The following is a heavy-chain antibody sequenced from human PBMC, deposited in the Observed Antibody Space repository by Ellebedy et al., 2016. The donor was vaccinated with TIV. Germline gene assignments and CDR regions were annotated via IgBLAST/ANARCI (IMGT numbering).Heavy chain of an antibody. CDR2: INHSRST. V-gene: IGHV4-34*01. J-gene: IGHJ4*02. CDR1: GGSFSDYF. D-gene: IGHD7-27*01. Sequence: SETLSLXXAVYGGSFSDYFWSWIRQPPGKGLEWIGEINHSRSTNYNPSLESRVTISVDTSKNQFSLKLNSVTAADTAVYYCARGGTWGLAYWGQGTLVTVSS. CDR3: ARGGTWGLAY.